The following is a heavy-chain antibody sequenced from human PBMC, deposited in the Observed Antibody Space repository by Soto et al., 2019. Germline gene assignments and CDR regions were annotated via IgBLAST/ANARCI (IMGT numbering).Heavy chain of an antibody. CDR3: ARQGYVWGSYRPIDY. D-gene: IGHD3-16*02. CDR2: IYYSGST. Sequence: SETVSLICTVSGGSISSSSYYWGWIRQPPGEGLEWIGSIYYSGSTYYNPSLKSRVTISVDTSKNQFSLKLSSVTAADTAVYYCARQGYVWGSYRPIDYWGQGTLVTVSS. J-gene: IGHJ4*02. V-gene: IGHV4-39*01. CDR1: GGSISSSSYY.